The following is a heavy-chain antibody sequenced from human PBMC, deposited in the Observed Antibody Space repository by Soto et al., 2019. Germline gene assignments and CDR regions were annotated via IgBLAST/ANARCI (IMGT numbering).Heavy chain of an antibody. CDR1: GGTFSTYA. CDR2: IIPIIVTT. J-gene: IGHJ4*02. D-gene: IGHD1-26*01. CDR3: ARRVGAYYADC. V-gene: IGHV1-69*01. Sequence: QVQLVQSGAEVKKPGSSVNVYCMASGGTFSTYAITWVRQARGQGLEWLGGIIPIIVTTYHARKFQGRVTITAADSKSTVFIELSSLTSEDTAVYYCARRVGAYYADCWVQRTLVTVSS.